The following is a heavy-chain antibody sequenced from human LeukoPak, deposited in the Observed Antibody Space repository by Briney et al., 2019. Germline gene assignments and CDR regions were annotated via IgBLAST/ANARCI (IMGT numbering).Heavy chain of an antibody. D-gene: IGHD4-11*01. CDR2: ISGSGGST. CDR1: GFTFSSYA. J-gene: IGHJ4*02. CDR3: AKDTFYSNYFQPFDY. V-gene: IGHV3-23*01. Sequence: QPGGSPRLSCAASGFTFSSYAMSWVRQAPGKGLEWVSAISGSGGSTYYADSVKGRFTISRDNSKNTLYLQMNSLRAEDTAVYYCAKDTFYSNYFQPFDYWGQGTLVTVSS.